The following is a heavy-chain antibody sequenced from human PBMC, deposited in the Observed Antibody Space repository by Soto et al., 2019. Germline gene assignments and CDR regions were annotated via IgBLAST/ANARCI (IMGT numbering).Heavy chain of an antibody. CDR2: MNPNSGNT. D-gene: IGHD3-22*01. V-gene: IGHV1-8*01. CDR1: GYTFTSYD. CDR3: ARVEYYDSSGYYEAFDI. J-gene: IGHJ3*02. Sequence: ASVKVSCKASGYTFTSYDINWVRQATGQGLEWMGWMNPNSGNTGYAQKFQGRVTMTRNTSISTAYMELSSLRSEDTAVYYCARVEYYDSSGYYEAFDIWGQGTMVTVSS.